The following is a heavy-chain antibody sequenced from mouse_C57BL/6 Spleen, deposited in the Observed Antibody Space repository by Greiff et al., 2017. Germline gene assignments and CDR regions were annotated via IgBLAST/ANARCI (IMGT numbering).Heavy chain of an antibody. CDR1: GYTFTDYY. V-gene: IGHV1-76*01. Sequence: VKLQESGAELVRPGASVKLSCKASGYTFTDYYINWVKQRPGQGLEWIARIYPGSGNTYYNEKFKGKATLTAEKSSSTAYMQLSSLTSEDSAVYFCARDLDYWGQGTSVTVSS. CDR2: IYPGSGNT. J-gene: IGHJ4*01. CDR3: ARDLDY.